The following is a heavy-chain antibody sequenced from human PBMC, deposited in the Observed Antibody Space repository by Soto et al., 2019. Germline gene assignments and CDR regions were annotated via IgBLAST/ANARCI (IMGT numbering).Heavy chain of an antibody. J-gene: IGHJ6*02. CDR3: ARDILTGYSIHYYYYGMDV. CDR2: IWYDGSNK. D-gene: IGHD3-9*01. Sequence: GGSLRLSCAASGFTFSSYGMHWVRQAPGKGLEWVAVIWYDGSNKYYADSVKGRFTISRDNSKNTLYLQMNSLRAEDTAVYYCARDILTGYSIHYYYYGMDVWGQGTTVTVSS. CDR1: GFTFSSYG. V-gene: IGHV3-33*01.